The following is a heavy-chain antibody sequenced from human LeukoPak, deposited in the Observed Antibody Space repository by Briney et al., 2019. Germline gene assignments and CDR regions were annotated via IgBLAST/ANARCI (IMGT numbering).Heavy chain of an antibody. Sequence: GASVKVSCKASGYTFTSYGISWVRQAPGQGLEWMGWVSTYNGNTKYAQNLQGRVTTTTDTSTSTAYMELRSLRSDDTAMYYCATPGVAAAAGTNYYYYGMDVWGQGTTVTVSS. CDR1: GYTFTSYG. CDR2: VSTYNGNT. J-gene: IGHJ6*02. V-gene: IGHV1-18*01. D-gene: IGHD6-13*01. CDR3: ATPGVAAAAGTNYYYYGMDV.